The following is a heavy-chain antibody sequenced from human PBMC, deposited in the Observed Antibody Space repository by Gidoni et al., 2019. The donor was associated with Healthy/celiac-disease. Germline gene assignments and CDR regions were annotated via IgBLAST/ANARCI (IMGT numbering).Heavy chain of an antibody. D-gene: IGHD3-10*01. CDR3: ARAGIWFGELSYYYGMDV. CDR1: GFPFSRYS. CDR2: ISSSSSTI. Sequence: EVQLVESGGGLVQPGGSLRLSCAASGFPFSRYSMNWVRQAPGKGLEWVSYISSSSSTIYYADSVKGRFTSSRDNAKNSLYLQMNSLRAEDTAVYYCARAGIWFGELSYYYGMDVWGQGTTVTVSS. V-gene: IGHV3-48*01. J-gene: IGHJ6*02.